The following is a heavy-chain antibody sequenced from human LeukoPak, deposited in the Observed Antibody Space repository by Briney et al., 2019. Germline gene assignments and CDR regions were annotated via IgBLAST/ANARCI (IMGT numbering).Heavy chain of an antibody. Sequence: PGGSLRLSCEASGFTFRSYAMNWVRQAPGKGLEWVSVISGSGDGTHYADSVKGRFTISRDNSKNTLYLQMNSLRVEDTAAYSCAKAPGFTVVTSFDWWGQGTLVTVSS. CDR1: GFTFRSYA. V-gene: IGHV3-23*01. D-gene: IGHD4-23*01. CDR2: ISGSGDGT. J-gene: IGHJ4*02. CDR3: AKAPGFTVVTSFDW.